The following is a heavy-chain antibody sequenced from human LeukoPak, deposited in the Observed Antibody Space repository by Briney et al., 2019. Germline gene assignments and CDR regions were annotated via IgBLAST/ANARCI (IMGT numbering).Heavy chain of an antibody. D-gene: IGHD3-22*01. V-gene: IGHV1-46*01. CDR1: GGTFSSYA. Sequence: GASVKVSCKASGGTFSSYAISWVRQAPGQGLEWMGIINPSGGSTSYAQKFQGRVTMTRDTSTSTVYMELSSLRSEDTAVYYCARGREVVVITTAFDYWGQGTLVTVSS. CDR2: INPSGGST. CDR3: ARGREVVVITTAFDY. J-gene: IGHJ4*02.